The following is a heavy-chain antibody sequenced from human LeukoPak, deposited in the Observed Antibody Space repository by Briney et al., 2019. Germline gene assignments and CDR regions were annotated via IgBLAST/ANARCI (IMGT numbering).Heavy chain of an antibody. Sequence: ASVKVSCKASGYTFTGYYMHWVRQAPGQGLEWMGWINPNSGGTNYAQKFQGRVTMTRDTSISTAYMELSRLRSDDTAVYYCARAPYRYSWNEDVYYYYYMDVWGKGTTVTISS. D-gene: IGHD1-20*01. CDR1: GYTFTGYY. CDR2: INPNSGGT. CDR3: ARAPYRYSWNEDVYYYYYMDV. V-gene: IGHV1-2*02. J-gene: IGHJ6*03.